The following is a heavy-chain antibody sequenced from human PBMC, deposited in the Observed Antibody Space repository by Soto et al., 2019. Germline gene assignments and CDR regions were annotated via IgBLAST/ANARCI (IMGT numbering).Heavy chain of an antibody. Sequence: SETLSLTCTVSGGSISSYYWSWIRQPAGKGLECIGRIYGSGSTHYNPSLKSRVTMSVDTSKNQFSLKLTSVTAADTAVYYCARDVYGSGTSGYYHDGMGVWGQGTTVPVS. CDR2: IYGSGST. CDR1: GGSISSYY. V-gene: IGHV4-4*07. D-gene: IGHD2-2*01. CDR3: ARDVYGSGTSGYYHDGMGV. J-gene: IGHJ6*02.